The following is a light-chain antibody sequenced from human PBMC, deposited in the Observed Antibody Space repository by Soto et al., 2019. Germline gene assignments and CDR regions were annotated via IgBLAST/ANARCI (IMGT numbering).Light chain of an antibody. V-gene: IGLV2-8*01. CDR2: EVS. CDR3: SSYAGNSRYV. CDR1: SRDVGRYNY. J-gene: IGLJ1*01. Sequence: QSVLAQPPSASGSPGQSVTISCTGTSRDVGRYNYISWHQQRPGKAPKLIIYEVSKRPSGVPDRLSGFKYGNTASLTVSGLQAEDEADYYCSSYAGNSRYVFGNGTKVTVL.